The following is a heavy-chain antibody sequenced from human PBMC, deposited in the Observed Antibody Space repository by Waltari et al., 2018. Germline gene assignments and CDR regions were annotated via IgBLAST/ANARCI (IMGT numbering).Heavy chain of an antibody. V-gene: IGHV3-9*01. CDR3: ARDVPNGYFDY. D-gene: IGHD1-1*01. CDR1: GFRFDDYV. CDR2: FNLHSGDL. J-gene: IGHJ4*02. Sequence: EVQLVESGGDLVQPDRSLRLSCAASGFRFDDYVMHWIRQVPGRGPEWVSGFNLHSGDLGYADSVEGRFTISRDNAQNSVYLQMNSLRAEDTAVYYCARDVPNGYFDYWGSGTLVTVSS.